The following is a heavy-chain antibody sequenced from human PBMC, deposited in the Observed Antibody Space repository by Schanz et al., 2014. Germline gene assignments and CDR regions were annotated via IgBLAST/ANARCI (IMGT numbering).Heavy chain of an antibody. CDR1: GFTFDDHA. D-gene: IGHD2-21*02. J-gene: IGHJ4*02. V-gene: IGHV3-9*01. CDR2: ISWNSGNL. CDR3: AKVQTHTLYGGNSCFDY. Sequence: EVQLVESGGGLVQPGRSLRLSCAASGFTFDDHAMHWVRQVPGKGLEWVSGISWNSGNLAYADSVKGRFTIYRDNAKNSLYLQMNSLRPEDTALYYCAKVQTHTLYGGNSCFDYWGQGTLVTVSS.